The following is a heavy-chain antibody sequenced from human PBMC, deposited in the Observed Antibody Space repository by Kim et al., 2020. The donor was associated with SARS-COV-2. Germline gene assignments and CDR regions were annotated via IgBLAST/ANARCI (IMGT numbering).Heavy chain of an antibody. CDR3: VKGAAGNFDS. CDR2: GS. V-gene: IGHV3-23*01. J-gene: IGHJ4*02. Sequence: GSCCADSVEGRFIMSRDNSKNTLYLQMNSLSAEATAVYYCVKGAAGNFDSWGPGTLVTVSS. D-gene: IGHD6-19*01.